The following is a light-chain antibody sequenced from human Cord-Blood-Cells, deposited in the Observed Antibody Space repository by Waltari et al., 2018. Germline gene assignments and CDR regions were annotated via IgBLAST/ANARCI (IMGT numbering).Light chain of an antibody. J-gene: IGKJ2*01. V-gene: IGKV3-11*01. Sequence: TQSPATLSLSPGERATLSCRASQSVSSYLAWYQQKPGQAPRLLIYDASNRATGIPARFSGSGSGTDFTLTISSLEPEDFAVYYCQQRSSYTFGQGTKLETK. CDR1: QSVSSY. CDR2: DAS. CDR3: QQRSSYT.